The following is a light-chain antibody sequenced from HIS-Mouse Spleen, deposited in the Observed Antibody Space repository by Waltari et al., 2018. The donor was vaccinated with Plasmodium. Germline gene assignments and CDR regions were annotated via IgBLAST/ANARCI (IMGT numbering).Light chain of an antibody. CDR2: KAS. Sequence: DIQMPQPPSTLSAAVGHRVTITCQASQIISTWLAWYQQKRGKTPKLLIYKASSLESGVPSRFSGSGSGTEFTLTISSLQPDDFATYCCQQYNSYSYTFGQGTKLEIK. V-gene: IGKV1-5*03. CDR3: QQYNSYSYT. J-gene: IGKJ2*01. CDR1: QIISTW.